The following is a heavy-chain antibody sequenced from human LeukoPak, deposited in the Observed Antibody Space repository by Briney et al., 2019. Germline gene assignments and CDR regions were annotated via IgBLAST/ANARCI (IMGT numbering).Heavy chain of an antibody. CDR2: FSGSGGTT. CDR3: ARTTYYDFWSGYYFPYMDV. CDR1: GFTFSSYA. J-gene: IGHJ6*03. Sequence: GGSLRLSCAASGFTFSSYAMNWVRQAPGRGLEWVSAFSGSGGTTYYADSVKGRFTISRDNSKNTLYLQMNSLRAEDTAVYYCARTTYYDFWSGYYFPYMDVWGKGTTVTVSS. V-gene: IGHV3-23*01. D-gene: IGHD3-3*01.